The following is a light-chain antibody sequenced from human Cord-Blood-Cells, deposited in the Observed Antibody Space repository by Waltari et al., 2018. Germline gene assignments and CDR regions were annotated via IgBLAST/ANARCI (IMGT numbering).Light chain of an antibody. J-gene: IGKJ1*01. CDR2: AAS. Sequence: DIQMTQSPSSLSASVGDRVTITCRASQSISGYLNWYQQKPGKAPKLLIYAASSLQSGVPSRFRGSGSVTDFTLTISSLQPEDFATYYCQQSYSTPQTFGQGTKVEIK. CDR1: QSISGY. V-gene: IGKV1-39*01. CDR3: QQSYSTPQT.